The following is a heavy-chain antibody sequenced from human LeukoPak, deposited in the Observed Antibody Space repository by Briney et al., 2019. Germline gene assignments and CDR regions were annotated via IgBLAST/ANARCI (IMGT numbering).Heavy chain of an antibody. Sequence: PGGSLRLSCAASGFTFNSYGMHWVRQAPGKGLEWVAVMWYGGSNKYYADSVKGRFTISRDDSTNTLYLQMNSLRAEDTAMYYCARGLPPVMKPYFDYWGQGTLVTVSS. J-gene: IGHJ4*02. CDR3: ARGLPPVMKPYFDY. CDR1: GFTFNSYG. D-gene: IGHD4-11*01. CDR2: MWYGGSNK. V-gene: IGHV3-33*01.